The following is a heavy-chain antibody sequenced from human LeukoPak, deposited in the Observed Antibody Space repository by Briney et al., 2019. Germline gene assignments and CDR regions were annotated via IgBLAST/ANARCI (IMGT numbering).Heavy chain of an antibody. V-gene: IGHV1-2*02. J-gene: IGHJ4*02. D-gene: IGHD3-3*01. CDR3: ARGERFLEWLTHDY. Sequence: ASVKVSCKASVYTFTGYYMHWVRQAPGQGLEWMGWINPNSGGTNYAQKFQGRVTMTRDTSISTAYMEVSRLRSDDTAVYFCARGERFLEWLTHDYWGQGNLVSVSS. CDR2: INPNSGGT. CDR1: VYTFTGYY.